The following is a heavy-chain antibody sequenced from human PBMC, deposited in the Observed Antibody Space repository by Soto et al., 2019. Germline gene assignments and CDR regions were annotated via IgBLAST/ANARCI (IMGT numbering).Heavy chain of an antibody. J-gene: IGHJ4*02. CDR1: GFTFSSYG. CDR3: AKEYGSGWVDS. CDR2: IWFDGSNK. D-gene: IGHD6-19*01. V-gene: IGHV3-33*06. Sequence: QVQLVESGGGVVQPGRSLRLSRAASGFTFSSYGMHWVRQAPGKGLEWVAVIWFDGSNKYYADSVKGRFTISRDNSKNTLYLQMNSLRAEDTAVYYCAKEYGSGWVDSWGQGTLVTVSS.